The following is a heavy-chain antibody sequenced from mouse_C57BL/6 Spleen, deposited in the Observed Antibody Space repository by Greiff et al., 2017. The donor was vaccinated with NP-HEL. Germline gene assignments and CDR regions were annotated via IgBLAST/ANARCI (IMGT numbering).Heavy chain of an antibody. J-gene: IGHJ1*03. Sequence: DVQLVESGGGLVKPGGSLKLSCAASGFTFSSYAMSWVSQTPEQRLEWVATISAGGSYTYYPDNVKGRFTFTIDNAKNNLYLQMSHLKSEDTARYYCARGRNWYFDVWGTGTTVTVSS. CDR2: ISAGGSYT. V-gene: IGHV5-4*01. CDR1: GFTFSSYA. CDR3: ARGRNWYFDV.